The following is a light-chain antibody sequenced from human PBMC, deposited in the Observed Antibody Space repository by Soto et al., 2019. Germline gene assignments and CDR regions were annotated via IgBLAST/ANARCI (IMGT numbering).Light chain of an antibody. CDR3: QQRSNWPPIT. CDR2: GAS. V-gene: IGKV1-9*01. CDR1: KAIGSS. J-gene: IGKJ5*01. Sequence: IQLTQSPSSLSASVGDSVTITCRASKAIGSSFAWYRQKPGKVPEVLIYGASTLQNGVPSRFSGSGSGTDFTLTIRSLQPEDFATYYCQQRSNWPPITFGQGTRLEIK.